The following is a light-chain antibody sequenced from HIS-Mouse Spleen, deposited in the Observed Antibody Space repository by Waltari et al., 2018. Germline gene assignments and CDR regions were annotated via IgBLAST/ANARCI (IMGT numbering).Light chain of an antibody. CDR3: SSYTSSSTV. Sequence: QSALTQPASVSGSPGQSITISCTGTISDVGGYNYVSWYQQHPGKAPKLMIYEVSNRPSGVSNRFSGSKSGNTASLTISGLQAEDEADYYCSSYTSSSTVFGGGTKLTVL. V-gene: IGLV2-14*01. J-gene: IGLJ3*02. CDR2: EVS. CDR1: ISDVGGYNY.